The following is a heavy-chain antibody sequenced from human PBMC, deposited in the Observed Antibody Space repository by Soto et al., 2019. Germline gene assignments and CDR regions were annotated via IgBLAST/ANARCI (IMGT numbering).Heavy chain of an antibody. J-gene: IGHJ5*02. Sequence: QVHLQQWGAGLLKPSETLSLTCAVYGGSVNGYYWNWIRQPPGKGLEWIGEINHTGGTHYNPSLKSRVTMSVDPSKNQCSLRLSSVTAADTAIYYCATRITVFGLLIPPFDPWGQRTQVTVSS. CDR3: ATRITVFGLLIPPFDP. D-gene: IGHD3-3*01. CDR2: INHTGGT. CDR1: GGSVNGYY. V-gene: IGHV4-34*02.